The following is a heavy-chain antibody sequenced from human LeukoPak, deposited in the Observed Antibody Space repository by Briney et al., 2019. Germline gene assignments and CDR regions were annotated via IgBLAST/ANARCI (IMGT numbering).Heavy chain of an antibody. V-gene: IGHV4-34*01. J-gene: IGHJ5*02. CDR2: INHSGTT. CDR3: TRNNWFDP. Sequence: RSSETLSLTCTVSGGSISSYYWSWIRQSPGKGLEWIGEINHSGTTKYNPSLKSRVTISVDTPQNQFSLRLSSVTAADTAVYYCTRNNWFDPWGQGTLVTVSS. CDR1: GGSISSYY.